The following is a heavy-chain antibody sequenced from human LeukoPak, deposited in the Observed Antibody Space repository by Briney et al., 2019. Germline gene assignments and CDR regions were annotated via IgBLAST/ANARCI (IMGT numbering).Heavy chain of an antibody. J-gene: IGHJ4*02. CDR1: GGSISSYF. CDR2: IYYSGTT. CDR3: AREPRSPGGRGRPFDF. Sequence: SEALSLTCTVSGGSISSYFWSWIRQPPGKGLEWIGYIYYSGTTNYNPSLKSRVTISVDTSKNQFSLRLSSVTAADTAVYYCAREPRSPGGRGRPFDFWGQGTLVTVSS. V-gene: IGHV4-59*01. D-gene: IGHD2-15*01.